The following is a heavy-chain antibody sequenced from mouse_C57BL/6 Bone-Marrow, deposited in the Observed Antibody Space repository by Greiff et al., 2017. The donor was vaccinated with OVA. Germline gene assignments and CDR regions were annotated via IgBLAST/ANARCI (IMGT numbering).Heavy chain of an antibody. D-gene: IGHD2-5*01. Sequence: QVQLQQPGAELVMPGASVKLSCKASGYTFTSYWMHWVKQRPGQGLEWIGEIDPSDSYTNYNQKFKGKSTLTVDKSSSTAYMQLSSLTSEDSAVYDCAREDYSNYGWYFDVWGTGTTVTVSS. CDR1: GYTFTSYW. CDR2: IDPSDSYT. J-gene: IGHJ1*03. CDR3: AREDYSNYGWYFDV. V-gene: IGHV1-69*01.